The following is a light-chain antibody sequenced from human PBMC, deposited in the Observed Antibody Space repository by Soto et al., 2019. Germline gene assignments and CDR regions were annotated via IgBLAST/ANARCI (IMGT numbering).Light chain of an antibody. V-gene: IGKV3-15*01. CDR1: QSVFSY. Sequence: EIVMTQSPATLSVSPGERVTLSCRASQSVFSYLAWYQQKPGQAPGLLIYGASARATGIPARFSGSGSGTEFTLTISSLESEDFAVYYCQQYNDWPRTFGQGTRVEIK. J-gene: IGKJ1*01. CDR2: GAS. CDR3: QQYNDWPRT.